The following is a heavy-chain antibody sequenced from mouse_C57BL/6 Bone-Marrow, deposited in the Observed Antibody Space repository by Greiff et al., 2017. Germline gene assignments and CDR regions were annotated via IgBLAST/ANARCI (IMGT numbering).Heavy chain of an antibody. V-gene: IGHV14-1*01. J-gene: IGHJ2*01. CDR3: TPRGRDY. CDR1: GFNIKDYY. CDR2: LDPEDGDT. Sequence: EVKLVESGAELVRPGASVKLSCTASGFNIKDYYMYWVKQRPEQGLEWIGRLDPEDGDTEYAPKFQGKATMTAATSSNTAYLQRSSLTSEDTAVYYCTPRGRDYWGQGTTLTVSS.